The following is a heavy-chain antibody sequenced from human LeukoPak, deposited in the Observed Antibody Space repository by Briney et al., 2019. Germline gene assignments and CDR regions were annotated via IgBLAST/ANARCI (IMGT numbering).Heavy chain of an antibody. CDR3: ARVRQQLTNDAFDI. CDR2: IYYSGST. J-gene: IGHJ3*02. Sequence: SETLSLTCTVSGGSISSYYWSWIRQPPGKGLEWIGYIYYSGSTNYNPSLKSRVTISVDTSKNQFSLKLSSVTAADTAVYYCARVRQQLTNDAFDIWGQGTVVTVSS. V-gene: IGHV4-59*01. D-gene: IGHD6-13*01. CDR1: GGSISSYY.